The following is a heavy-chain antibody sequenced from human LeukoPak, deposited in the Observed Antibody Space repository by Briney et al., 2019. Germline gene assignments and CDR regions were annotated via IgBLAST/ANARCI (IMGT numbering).Heavy chain of an antibody. Sequence: ASVKVSCKASGYTFNTNGITWVRQAPGQGLEWMGWISVNSGDTDYAEKFQGRVKMTRDTSTNTAYMELRSLRSDDTAVYFCARDAYGSGKGYFDYWGQGTLVTVSS. J-gene: IGHJ4*02. V-gene: IGHV1-18*01. CDR2: ISVNSGDT. CDR1: GYTFNTNG. D-gene: IGHD3-10*01. CDR3: ARDAYGSGKGYFDY.